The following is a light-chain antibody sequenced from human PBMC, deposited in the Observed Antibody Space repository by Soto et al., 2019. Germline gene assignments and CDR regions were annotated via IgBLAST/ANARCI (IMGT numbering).Light chain of an antibody. J-gene: IGKJ2*01. CDR3: QQYDNWPYT. V-gene: IGKV3-15*01. CDR1: QSVSNN. CDR2: GAS. Sequence: EIVLAQSPATLSVSPGERATLSCRASQSVSNNYLAWYQQKPGQAPRLLIYGASTRATAIPARFSGSGSGTEFTLTISSLQSEDFAVYFCQQYDNWPYTFGQGTKVDI.